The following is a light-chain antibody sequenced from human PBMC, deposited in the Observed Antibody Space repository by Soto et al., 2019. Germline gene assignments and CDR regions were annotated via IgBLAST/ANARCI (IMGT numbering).Light chain of an antibody. Sequence: QSVLTQPASVSGSPGQSITISCTGTSSDVGGYNYVSWYQQQSGKAPKLMIHEVSNRPSGVSNRFSGSKSGNTASLTISGLQAEDEADYYCSSYTSENTYVFGTGTKLTVL. CDR1: SSDVGGYNY. J-gene: IGLJ1*01. V-gene: IGLV2-14*01. CDR3: SSYTSENTYV. CDR2: EVS.